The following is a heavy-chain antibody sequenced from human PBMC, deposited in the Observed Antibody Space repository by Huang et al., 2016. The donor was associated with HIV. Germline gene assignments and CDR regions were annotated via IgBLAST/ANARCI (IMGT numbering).Heavy chain of an antibody. CDR3: ARRFSSSSGYFDY. V-gene: IGHV5-51*01. D-gene: IGHD6-6*01. J-gene: IGHJ4*02. CDR1: GYSFSSYW. CDR2: IFPDDSDT. Sequence: VQLVQSGAEVKKPGESLKISCKGSGYSFSSYWIAWVRQMPGKGLEWVGIIFPDDSDTTYSTSFEGQVTISADKSIGTAYLQWSSLKASDTAMYYCARRFSSSSGYFDYWGQGSLVTVSS.